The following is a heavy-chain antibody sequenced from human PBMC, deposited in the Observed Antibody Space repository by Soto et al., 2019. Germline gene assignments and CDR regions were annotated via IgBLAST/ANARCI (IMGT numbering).Heavy chain of an antibody. CDR3: ASMPTHTHQPPIDP. V-gene: IGHV4-31*03. D-gene: IGHD2-2*01. J-gene: IGHJ5*02. CDR2: IYYSGST. CDR1: GGSISSGGYY. Sequence: SETLSLTCTVSGGSISSGGYYWSWIRQHPGKGLEWIGYIYYSGSTYYNPSLKSRVTISVDTAMTTFALKRGSLTAADTAVYYCASMPTHTHQPPIDPWGQGTLVTVSS.